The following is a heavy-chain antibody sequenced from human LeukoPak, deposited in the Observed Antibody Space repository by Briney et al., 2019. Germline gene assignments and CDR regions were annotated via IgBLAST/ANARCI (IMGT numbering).Heavy chain of an antibody. V-gene: IGHV1-18*04. Sequence: ASVKVSCKASGYTFTNYGISWVRQAPGQGFEWMGWISGYNGNTNYAQKVQGRVTMTTDTSTSTAYMELRSLRSDDTAVYYCARVETMVRGGYDYYYYGMDVWGKGTTVTVSA. CDR2: ISGYNGNT. CDR1: GYTFTNYG. D-gene: IGHD3-10*01. CDR3: ARVETMVRGGYDYYYYGMDV. J-gene: IGHJ6*04.